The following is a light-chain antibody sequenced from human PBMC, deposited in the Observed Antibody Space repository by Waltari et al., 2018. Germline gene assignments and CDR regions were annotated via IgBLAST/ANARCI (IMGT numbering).Light chain of an antibody. CDR3: QQYYNTPLT. Sequence: IVMTQSLDSLAVSLGERATINCKSSQTVLYSSNNKNYLAWYQQKPRQPPKLLIYWASTRESGVPDRFSGSGSGTDFTLTISSLQAEDVAVYYCQQYYNTPLTFGGGTKVEIK. V-gene: IGKV4-1*01. CDR1: QTVLYSSNNKNY. J-gene: IGKJ4*01. CDR2: WAS.